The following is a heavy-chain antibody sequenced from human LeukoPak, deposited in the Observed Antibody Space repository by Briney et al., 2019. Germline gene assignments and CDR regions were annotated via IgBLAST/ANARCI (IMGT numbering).Heavy chain of an antibody. D-gene: IGHD2-21*01. CDR3: ARKGPEHLPTYFDH. CDR2: IYHDGST. Sequence: SETLSLTCTVSGGSISSGGYYWSWIRQPPGKGLEWIGYIYHDGSTYYNPSLSGRVAISLDKSRNHFTLMVTAVTAADTAFYYCARKGPEHLPTYFDHWGRGILVTVSS. J-gene: IGHJ4*02. V-gene: IGHV4-30-2*01. CDR1: GGSISSGGYY.